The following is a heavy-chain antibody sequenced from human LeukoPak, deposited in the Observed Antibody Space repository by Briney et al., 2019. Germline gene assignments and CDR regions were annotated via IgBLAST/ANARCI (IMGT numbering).Heavy chain of an antibody. D-gene: IGHD3-22*01. CDR2: IYPRDGST. CDR3: ARDRDTYYYDSSGFDI. V-gene: IGHV1-46*01. Sequence: ASVKVSCKASGYTFTSNYIHWVRQAPGQGLEWMGMIYPRDGSTSYTQKFQGRVTVTRDTSTSTVHMELSGLRSEDTAVYYCARDRDTYYYDSSGFDIWGQGTMVTVSS. CDR1: GYTFTSNY. J-gene: IGHJ3*02.